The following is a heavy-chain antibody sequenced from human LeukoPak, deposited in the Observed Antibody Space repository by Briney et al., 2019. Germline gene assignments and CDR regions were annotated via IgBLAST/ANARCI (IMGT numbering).Heavy chain of an antibody. Sequence: ASVKVSCKASGYTFTSYYMHWVRQAPGQGLEWMGIINPSGGSTSYAQKFQGRVTMTRDMSTSTVYMELSSLRSEDTAVYYCARDYYGSGSYGVGNYYYYMDVWGKGTSVTVSS. V-gene: IGHV1-46*01. D-gene: IGHD3-10*01. CDR3: ARDYYGSGSYGVGNYYYYMDV. J-gene: IGHJ6*03. CDR2: INPSGGST. CDR1: GYTFTSYY.